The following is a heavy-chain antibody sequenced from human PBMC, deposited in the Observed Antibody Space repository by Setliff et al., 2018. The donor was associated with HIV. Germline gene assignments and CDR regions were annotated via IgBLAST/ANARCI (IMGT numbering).Heavy chain of an antibody. Sequence: SETLSLTCAVSGGSIISSTFYWGWIRQPPGKGLEWIGTIYYTGSTYYNPSLKSRLTISVDTSKNQLSLRLTSVTATDTAVYYCARLRTAPAGRLYPPGYWGQRTLVTVSS. V-gene: IGHV4-39*01. CDR3: ARLRTAPAGRLYPPGY. CDR2: IYYTGST. D-gene: IGHD6-13*01. CDR1: GGSIISSTFY. J-gene: IGHJ4*02.